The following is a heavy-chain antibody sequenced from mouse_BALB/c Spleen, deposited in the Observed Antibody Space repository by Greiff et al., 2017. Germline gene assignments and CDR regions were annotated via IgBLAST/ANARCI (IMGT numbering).Heavy chain of an antibody. CDR3: TREGVRDYGYFDY. CDR2: ISSGGSYT. D-gene: IGHD1-1*01. J-gene: IGHJ2*01. CDR1: GFTFSSYT. V-gene: IGHV5-6-4*01. Sequence: EVKLVESGGGLVKPGGSLKLSCAASGFTFSSYTMSWVRQTPEKRLEWVATISSGGSYTYYPDSVKGRFTISRDNAKNTLYLQMSSLKSEDTAMYYCTREGVRDYGYFDYWGQGTTLTVSS.